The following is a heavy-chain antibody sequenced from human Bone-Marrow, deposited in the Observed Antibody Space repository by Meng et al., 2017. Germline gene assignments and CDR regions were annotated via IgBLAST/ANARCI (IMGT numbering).Heavy chain of an antibody. Sequence: GGSLRLSCAASGFTFSSYEMNWVRQAPGKGLEWIGRIKSKGDGGTADYVAAVKGRFTISRDDSRNTMYLQMDSLRTEDTAVYYCAVRGTALVTWGQGTLVTVSS. CDR1: GFTFSSYE. CDR2: IKSKGDGGTA. V-gene: IGHV3-15*01. D-gene: IGHD3-10*01. J-gene: IGHJ5*02. CDR3: AVRGTALVT.